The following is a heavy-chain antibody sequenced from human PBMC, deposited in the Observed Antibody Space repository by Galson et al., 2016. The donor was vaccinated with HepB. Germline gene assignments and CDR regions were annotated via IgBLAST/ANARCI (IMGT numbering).Heavy chain of an antibody. V-gene: IGHV4-4*07. CDR1: GGSIGGYS. CDR3: AKLESPWRIAAAGPFDS. J-gene: IGHJ4*02. D-gene: IGHD6-13*01. Sequence: SETLSLTCTVSGGSIGGYSWSWIRQPAGEGLEWIGRIYASGRTNYNPSLKSRVTMSVDTSKNQFSLKLTSVTAADTAVYYCAKLESPWRIAAAGPFDSWGQGALVTVSS. CDR2: IYASGRT.